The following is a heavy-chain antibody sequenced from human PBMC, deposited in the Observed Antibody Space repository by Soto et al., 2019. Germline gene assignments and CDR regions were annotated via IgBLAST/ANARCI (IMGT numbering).Heavy chain of an antibody. Sequence: QTLSLTCVGSGDTVSSNSVAWNWVRQSPSRGLEWLGRTYYRSRWYSDYAVSVRSRIDINADTSKNQVSLQLNSVTPEDTAVYYCARSEEDSDYYYYGMDVWGQGTTVTVSS. J-gene: IGHJ6*02. CDR1: GDTVSSNSVA. V-gene: IGHV6-1*01. CDR3: ARSEEDSDYYYYGMDV. CDR2: TYYRSRWYS. D-gene: IGHD2-15*01.